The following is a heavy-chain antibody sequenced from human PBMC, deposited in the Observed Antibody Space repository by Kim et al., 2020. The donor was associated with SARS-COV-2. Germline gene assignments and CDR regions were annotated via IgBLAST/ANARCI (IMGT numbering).Heavy chain of an antibody. Sequence: YHADSVRDRFTITRDNSGNTLYLQMDSLRAEDTAVYYCARDLSGRYCIDSWGQGTLVTVSS. J-gene: IGHJ4*02. CDR3: ARDLSGRYCIDS. D-gene: IGHD1-26*01. V-gene: IGHV3-30*01.